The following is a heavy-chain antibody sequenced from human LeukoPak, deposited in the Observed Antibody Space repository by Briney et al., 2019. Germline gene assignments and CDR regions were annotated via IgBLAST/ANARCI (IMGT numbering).Heavy chain of an antibody. CDR1: GGSINGYF. CDR3: ARSARVEPGTGYYFDS. Sequence: SETLSLTCTASGGSINGYFWSWMRQPAGQGLEWIGRILTNGNTDYNPSLNSRVTMSMDKSRNQFSLKLRSVSAADTAVYYCARSARVEPGTGYYFDSWGRGTLVTVSS. V-gene: IGHV4-4*07. CDR2: ILTNGNT. D-gene: IGHD2-15*01. J-gene: IGHJ4*02.